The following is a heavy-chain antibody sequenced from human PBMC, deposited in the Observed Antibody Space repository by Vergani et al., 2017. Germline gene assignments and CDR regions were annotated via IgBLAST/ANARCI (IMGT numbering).Heavy chain of an antibody. CDR2: IHTTGSN. CDR1: TDSVSNTFYY. Sequence: QVQLQESGPGLVKPSETLYLTCTVSTDSVSNTFYYWGWIRQTPGKGLEWIGSIHTTGSNKYNPSLESRVTMSVDTSNNQFSLRLSSVTAADTAFYYCARSSMGTTVFDFWGQGTRVTVSS. V-gene: IGHV4-39*07. J-gene: IGHJ4*02. D-gene: IGHD1-26*01. CDR3: ARSSMGTTVFDF.